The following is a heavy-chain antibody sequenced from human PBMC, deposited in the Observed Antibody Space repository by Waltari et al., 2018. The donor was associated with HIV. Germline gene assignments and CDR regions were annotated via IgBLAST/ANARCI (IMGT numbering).Heavy chain of an antibody. Sequence: QLRLQESGPRLVKPSETLSLTCSVSGGSLSRNVYNWGWIRQSPGKGLEWIGSIYYTGNTYYKPSLKRRVTISIDTSKNQFSLRLTSVTAADTAIYYCVAQDYSDSVDWWGQGTLVTVFS. V-gene: IGHV4-39*07. CDR3: VAQDYSDSVDW. CDR2: IYYTGNT. J-gene: IGHJ4*02. D-gene: IGHD4-17*01. CDR1: GGSLSRNVYN.